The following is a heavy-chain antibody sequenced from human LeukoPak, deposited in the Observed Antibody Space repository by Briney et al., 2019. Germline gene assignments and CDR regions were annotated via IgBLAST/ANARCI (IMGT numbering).Heavy chain of an antibody. CDR2: IVVGSGNT. Sequence: ASVKVSCKASGFTFTSSAVQWVRQARGQRLEWIGWIVVGSGNTNYAQKFQERVTITRDMSTSTAYMELSSLRSEDTAVYYCAADPVGATTSNYWGQGTLVTVSS. J-gene: IGHJ4*02. CDR1: GFTFTSSA. D-gene: IGHD1-26*01. V-gene: IGHV1-58*01. CDR3: AADPVGATTSNY.